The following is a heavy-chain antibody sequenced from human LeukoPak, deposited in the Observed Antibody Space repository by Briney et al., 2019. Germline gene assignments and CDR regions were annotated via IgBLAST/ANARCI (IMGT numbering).Heavy chain of an antibody. CDR3: ARIVVVPAADSYNWFDP. V-gene: IGHV3-53*01. CDR2: IYSGGST. CDR1: GFTVSSNY. Sequence: PGGSLRLSCAASGFTVSSNYMSWVRQAPGKGLEWVSVIYSGGSTYYADSVKGRFTISRDNSKNTLYLQMNSLRAEDTAVYYCARIVVVPAADSYNWFDPWGQGTLVTVSS. J-gene: IGHJ5*02. D-gene: IGHD2-2*01.